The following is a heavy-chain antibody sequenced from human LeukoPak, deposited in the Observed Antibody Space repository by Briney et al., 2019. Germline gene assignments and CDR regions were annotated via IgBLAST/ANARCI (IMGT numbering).Heavy chain of an antibody. J-gene: IGHJ6*03. D-gene: IGHD3-3*01. CDR2: IYHSGST. V-gene: IGHV4-38-2*02. Sequence: SETLSLTCTVSGYSISSGYYWSWIRQPPGKGLEWIGSIYHSGSTYYNPSLKSRVTISVDTSKNQFSLKLSSVTAADTAVYYCARDSLHVGDFWVGYYYMDVWGKGTTVTVSS. CDR1: GYSISSGYY. CDR3: ARDSLHVGDFWVGYYYMDV.